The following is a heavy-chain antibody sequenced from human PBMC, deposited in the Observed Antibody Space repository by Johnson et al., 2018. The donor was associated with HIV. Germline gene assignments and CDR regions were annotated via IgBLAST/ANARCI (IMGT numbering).Heavy chain of an antibody. Sequence: QVQLVESGGDLVQPGRSLRLSCAASGFTFDDYAMHWVRQAPGKGLEWVAVISYDGSNKYYADSVKGRFTISIDNSKNTLYLQMNSLRAEDTAVYYCAKGPQGIATPDAFDIWGQGTMVTVSS. V-gene: IGHV3-30*18. D-gene: IGHD2-21*01. CDR1: GFTFDDYA. CDR2: ISYDGSNK. CDR3: AKGPQGIATPDAFDI. J-gene: IGHJ3*02.